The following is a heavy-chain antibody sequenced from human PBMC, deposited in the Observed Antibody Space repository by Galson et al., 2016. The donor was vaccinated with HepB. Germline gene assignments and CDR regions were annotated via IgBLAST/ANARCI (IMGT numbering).Heavy chain of an antibody. CDR1: GFTFSRYG. Sequence: SLRLSCAASGFTFSRYGMHWVRQAPGKGLEWLSVISNDGSLYADSVKGRFTVSRDNSKNAQYLQMNSLRPEDTAVYYCAKDADFGGIDDYWGQGTLEIVSS. D-gene: IGHD4-23*01. CDR3: AKDADFGGIDDY. CDR2: ISNDGS. V-gene: IGHV3-30*18. J-gene: IGHJ4*02.